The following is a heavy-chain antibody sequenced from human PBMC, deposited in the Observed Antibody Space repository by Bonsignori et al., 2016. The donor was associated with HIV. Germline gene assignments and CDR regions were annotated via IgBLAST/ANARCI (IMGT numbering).Heavy chain of an antibody. V-gene: IGHV3-48*03. J-gene: IGHJ6*03. D-gene: IGHD3-10*01. CDR2: ISSSGSTI. CDR1: GFTFSSYE. CDR3: ARVGYYGSGSYVGYYYYYYMDV. Sequence: GGSLRLSCAASGFTFSSYEMNWVRQAPGKGLEWVSYISSSGSTIYYADSVKGRFTISRDNAKNSLYLQMNSLRAEDTAVYYCARVGYYGSGSYVGYYYYYYMDVWGKGTTVTVSS.